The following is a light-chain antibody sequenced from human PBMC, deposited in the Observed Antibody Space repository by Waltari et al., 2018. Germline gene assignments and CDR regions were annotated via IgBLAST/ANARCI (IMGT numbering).Light chain of an antibody. J-gene: IGLJ2*01. CDR3: QAWDSSIEV. CDR2: QDN. V-gene: IGLV3-1*01. Sequence: SYELTQPPSVSVSPGQTVSLPCPGDNVEDKYTCWYQQKPGQSPVLVSYQDNKRPSGIPERFSGSNSGNTATLTISGTQAVDEADYYCQAWDSSIEVFGGGTKLTVL. CDR1: NVEDKY.